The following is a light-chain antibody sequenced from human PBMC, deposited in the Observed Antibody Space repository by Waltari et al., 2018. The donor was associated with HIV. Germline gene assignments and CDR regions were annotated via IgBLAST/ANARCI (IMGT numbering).Light chain of an antibody. CDR1: RTVLSNSDNRNY. J-gene: IGKJ4*01. V-gene: IGKV4-1*01. CDR2: WAS. Sequence: DIVMTQSPDSLAVSLGERATFNCSSRRTVLSNSDNRNYLAWYQQKTGQSPNVLIYWASTRQSGVPDRFSASGSGTNFSLTISSLQAADVAVYYCQQYYTVRPTFGGGTKVEIK. CDR3: QQYYTVRPT.